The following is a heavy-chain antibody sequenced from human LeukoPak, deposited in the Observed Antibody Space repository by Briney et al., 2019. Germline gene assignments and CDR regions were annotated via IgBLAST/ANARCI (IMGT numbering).Heavy chain of an antibody. CDR2: IRYDGSEK. Sequence: GGSLTLSCAASGFTFSNYDMHWVRQAPGKGLEWVAFIRYDGSEKYFAESVKGRFTISRDNSKDMLHLQMNSLRAEDTAVYYCAKGRGSSGYIYFDYWGQGTLVTVSS. V-gene: IGHV3-30*02. CDR1: GFTFSNYD. CDR3: AKGRGSSGYIYFDY. J-gene: IGHJ4*02. D-gene: IGHD6-19*01.